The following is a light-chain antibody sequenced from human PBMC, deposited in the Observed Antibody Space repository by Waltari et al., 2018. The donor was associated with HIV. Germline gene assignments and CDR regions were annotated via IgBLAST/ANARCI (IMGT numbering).Light chain of an antibody. CDR3: QQSYTFPLT. J-gene: IGKJ3*01. V-gene: IGKV1-39*01. Sequence: DIQMTQSPSSLSASVGDRLTITCRASQNIINHLNWFQQKPGKAPKVLIYDASGLQSGVPSRFSGSGSGTDFTLTINTLQPEDFATYYCQQSYTFPLTFGPGTKVDIK. CDR2: DAS. CDR1: QNIINH.